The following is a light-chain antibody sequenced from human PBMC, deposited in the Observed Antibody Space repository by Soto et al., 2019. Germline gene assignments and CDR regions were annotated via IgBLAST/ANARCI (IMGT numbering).Light chain of an antibody. CDR1: QDVTRY. Sequence: DIQMTQSPSSLSASVGDRFTVTCRASQDVTRYLNWYQQKPGKAPELLIYAASTLQSGVPSRFSGSGSGTDFTLTISSLQPEDFATYFCQQTYSHQMAFGQGTKVDIK. V-gene: IGKV1-39*01. J-gene: IGKJ1*01. CDR3: QQTYSHQMA. CDR2: AAS.